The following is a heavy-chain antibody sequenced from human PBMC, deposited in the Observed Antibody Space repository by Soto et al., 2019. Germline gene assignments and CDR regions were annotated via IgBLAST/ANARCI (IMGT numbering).Heavy chain of an antibody. CDR2: ISGSGGST. D-gene: IGHD3-3*01. V-gene: IGHV3-23*01. Sequence: SGGSLRLSCSASGFTFSSYAMSWVLQAPGKGLEWVSAISGSGGSTYYADSVKGRFTISRDNSKNTLYLQMNSLRAEDTAVYYCAKGHYDLRRGPMAVGWGPGPIVTVSS. CDR1: GFTFSSYA. CDR3: AKGHYDLRRGPMAVG. J-gene: IGHJ4*03.